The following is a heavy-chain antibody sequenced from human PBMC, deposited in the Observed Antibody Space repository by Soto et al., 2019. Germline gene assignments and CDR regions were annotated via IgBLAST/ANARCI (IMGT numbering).Heavy chain of an antibody. CDR1: VYIFPNNY. D-gene: IGHD6-13*01. CDR3: ARDLAAASY. CDR2: INALLTSGST. Sequence: QVQLVQSGAEVKKPGASVKVSWKASVYIFPNNYIHWVRQAPGQGLEWMAIINALLTSGSTIYAQKVQGRGTVTRDTSTRTVYMDLSSLRAEDTAIHYCARDLAAASYWGSGTLVPVSS. J-gene: IGHJ4*02. V-gene: IGHV1-46*01.